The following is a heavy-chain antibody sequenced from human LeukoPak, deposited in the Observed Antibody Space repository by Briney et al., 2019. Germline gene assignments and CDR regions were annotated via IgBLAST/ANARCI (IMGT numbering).Heavy chain of an antibody. V-gene: IGHV4-4*07. D-gene: IGHD3-3*01. CDR1: GDSISSYY. J-gene: IGHJ4*02. CDR2: IYTSGST. CDR3: ARDFYDFWSGYYFFDY. Sequence: SETLSLTCTVSGDSISSYYWSWIRQPAGKGLEWIGRIYTSGSTNYNPSLKSRVTMSVDTSKNQFSLKLSSVTAADTAVYYCARDFYDFWSGYYFFDYWGQGTLVTVSS.